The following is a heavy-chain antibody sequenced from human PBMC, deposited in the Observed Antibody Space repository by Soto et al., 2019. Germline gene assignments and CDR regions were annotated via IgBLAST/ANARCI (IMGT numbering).Heavy chain of an antibody. D-gene: IGHD3-10*01. CDR3: ARGRASGSYYPLDY. V-gene: IGHV1-8*01. Sequence: ASVKVSCKASGNTFTSYDINWVRQATGHGLEWMGWINPNSGNIGYAQKFQGRVTMTRDTAIRTAYMEVSRLRSDDTAVYYCARGRASGSYYPLDYWGQGTLVTVSS. CDR2: INPNSGNI. CDR1: GNTFTSYD. J-gene: IGHJ4*02.